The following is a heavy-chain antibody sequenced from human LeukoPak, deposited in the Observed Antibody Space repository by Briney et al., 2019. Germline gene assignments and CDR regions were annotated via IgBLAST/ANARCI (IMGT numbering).Heavy chain of an antibody. Sequence: PGGSLRLSCAASGFTFSSYEMNWIRQPPGKGLEWIGEINHSGSTNYNPSLKSRVTISVDTSKNQFSLKLSSVTAADTAVYYCARLTPVLYYYMDVWGKGTTVTISS. CDR3: ARLTPVLYYYMDV. V-gene: IGHV4-34*01. CDR2: INHSGST. CDR1: GFTFSSYE. J-gene: IGHJ6*03. D-gene: IGHD4/OR15-4a*01.